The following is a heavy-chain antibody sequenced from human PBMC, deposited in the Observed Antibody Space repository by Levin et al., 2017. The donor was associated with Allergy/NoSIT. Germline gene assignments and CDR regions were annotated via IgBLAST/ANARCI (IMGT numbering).Heavy chain of an antibody. J-gene: IGHJ2*01. D-gene: IGHD3-10*01. CDR3: ARWFRELIDWYFDL. Sequence: AGGSLRLSCKGSGYSFTSYWIGWVRQMPGKGLEWMGIIYPGDSDTRYSPSFQGQVTISADKSISTAYLQWSSLKASDTAMYYCARWFRELIDWYFDLWGRGTLVTVSS. CDR2: IYPGDSDT. V-gene: IGHV5-51*01. CDR1: GYSFTSYW.